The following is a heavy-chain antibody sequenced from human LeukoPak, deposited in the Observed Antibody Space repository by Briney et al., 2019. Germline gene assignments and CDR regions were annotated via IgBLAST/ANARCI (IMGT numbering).Heavy chain of an antibody. CDR1: GGSISSSNYY. CDR3: ARRRFVRGPDVVNPFDY. CDR2: VYYSGNT. J-gene: IGHJ4*02. V-gene: IGHV4-39*01. Sequence: SETLSLTCTVSGGSISSSNYYWGWIRQPPGKGLECIGSVYYSGNTYYNPSLKSRVTISVDTSKNQFSLKLSSVTAADTAVYYCARRRFVRGPDVVNPFDYWGQGTLVTVSS. D-gene: IGHD2-8*01.